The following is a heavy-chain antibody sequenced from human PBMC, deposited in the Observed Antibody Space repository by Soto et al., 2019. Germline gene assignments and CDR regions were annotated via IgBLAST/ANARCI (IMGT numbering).Heavy chain of an antibody. V-gene: IGHV3-30*18. CDR1: GFTFSSYG. D-gene: IGHD3-3*01. Sequence: SLRLSCAASGFTFSSYGMHWVRQAPGKGLEWVAVISYDGSNKYYADSVKGRFTISRDNSKNTLYLQMNSLRAEDTAVYYCAKSPGGYYSFDIWGQGT. CDR3: AKSPGGYYSFDI. CDR2: ISYDGSNK. J-gene: IGHJ3*02.